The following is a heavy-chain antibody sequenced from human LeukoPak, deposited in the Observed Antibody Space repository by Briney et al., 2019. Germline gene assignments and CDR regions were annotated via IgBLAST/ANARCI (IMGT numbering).Heavy chain of an antibody. J-gene: IGHJ5*02. V-gene: IGHV3-23*01. Sequence: PGGSLRLSCAASGFTFSSYAMSWVRQAPGKGLEWVSGISGSGGSTNYADSVKGRFTISRDNSKNTLYLQMNSLRAEDTAVYYCAGGYYYDSSGFTPSYPWGQGTLVTVSS. CDR1: GFTFSSYA. CDR2: ISGSGGST. D-gene: IGHD3-22*01. CDR3: AGGYYYDSSGFTPSYP.